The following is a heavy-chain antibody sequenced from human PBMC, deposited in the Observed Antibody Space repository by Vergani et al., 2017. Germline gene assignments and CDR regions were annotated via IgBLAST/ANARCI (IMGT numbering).Heavy chain of an antibody. V-gene: IGHV1-18*01. CDR3: ARGHRAAAANDAVDI. D-gene: IGHD6-13*01. CDR2: ISGHNGKT. J-gene: IGHJ3*02. CDR1: GYTFTNYG. Sequence: QVQLVQSGAEVRKPGASVKVSCKASGYTFTNYGITWVRQAPGQGLEWMGRISGHNGKTNYAQKVQGRVNMTTETSTSTAYMELRSLRSDDTAMDYCARGHRAAAANDAVDIWGQGAMVTVSS.